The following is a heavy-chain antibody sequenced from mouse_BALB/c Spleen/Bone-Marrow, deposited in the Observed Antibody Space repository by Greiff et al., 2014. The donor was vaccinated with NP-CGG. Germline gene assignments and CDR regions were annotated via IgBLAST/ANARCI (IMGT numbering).Heavy chain of an antibody. Sequence: VQLQQSGAELVKPGASVKLSCTASGFNIKDTYMHWVKQRPEQGLEWIGRIDPANGNTKYDPKFQGKATITADTSSNTAYLQLSSLTPEDTAVYYCARYYYGSSLFDYWGQGTTLTVSS. CDR1: GFNIKDTY. CDR2: IDPANGNT. J-gene: IGHJ2*01. D-gene: IGHD1-1*01. CDR3: ARYYYGSSLFDY. V-gene: IGHV14-3*02.